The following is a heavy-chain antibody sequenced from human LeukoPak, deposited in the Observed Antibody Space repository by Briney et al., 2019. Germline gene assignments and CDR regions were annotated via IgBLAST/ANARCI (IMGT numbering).Heavy chain of an antibody. CDR3: ARYYQGGNWFDP. Sequence: PSETLSLTCTVSGYSISSGYYWGWIRQPPGKGLEWIGSIYHSGSTYYNPSLKSRVTISVDTSKNQFSLKLSSVTAADTAVYYCARYYQGGNWFDPWGQGTLVTVSS. V-gene: IGHV4-38-2*02. J-gene: IGHJ5*02. CDR1: GYSISSGYY. D-gene: IGHD3-10*01. CDR2: IYHSGST.